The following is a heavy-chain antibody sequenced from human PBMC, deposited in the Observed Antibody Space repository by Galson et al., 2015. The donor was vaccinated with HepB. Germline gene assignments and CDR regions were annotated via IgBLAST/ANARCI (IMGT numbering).Heavy chain of an antibody. Sequence: SLRLSCAASGFTFSSYAMHWVRQAPGKGLEWVAVISYDGSNKYYADSVKGRFTISRDNSKNTLYLQMNSLRAEDTAVYYCAREPPTEKRGHYYYYYGMDVWGQGTTVTVSS. J-gene: IGHJ6*02. CDR3: AREPPTEKRGHYYYYYGMDV. CDR1: GFTFSSYA. D-gene: IGHD4-11*01. V-gene: IGHV3-30-3*01. CDR2: ISYDGSNK.